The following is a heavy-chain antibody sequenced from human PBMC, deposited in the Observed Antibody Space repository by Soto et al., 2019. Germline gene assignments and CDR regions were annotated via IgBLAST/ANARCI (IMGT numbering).Heavy chain of an antibody. Sequence: QVQLVESGGGVVQPGRSLRLSCAASGFTFSSYAMHWVRQAPGKGLEWVAVISYDGSNKYYADSVKGRFTISRDNSKNTLYLQMNSLRAEDTAVYYCARLSSSSWHDYWGQGTLVTVSS. CDR1: GFTFSSYA. V-gene: IGHV3-30-3*01. J-gene: IGHJ4*02. CDR3: ARLSSSSWHDY. D-gene: IGHD6-13*01. CDR2: ISYDGSNK.